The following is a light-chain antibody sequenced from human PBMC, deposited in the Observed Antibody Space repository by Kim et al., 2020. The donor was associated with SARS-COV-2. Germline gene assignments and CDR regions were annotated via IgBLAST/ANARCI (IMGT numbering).Light chain of an antibody. Sequence: GQSGTRSCTGTSSNDGAAGFVAWYQQHPGEAPKPMVYEVSKRPSGVLDRYSGSKSGSTASLTVSGLQAEDEADYYCNAQGGSNNVLFGGGTQLTVL. CDR1: SSNDGAAGF. V-gene: IGLV2-8*01. CDR2: EVS. CDR3: NAQGGSNNVL. J-gene: IGLJ3*02.